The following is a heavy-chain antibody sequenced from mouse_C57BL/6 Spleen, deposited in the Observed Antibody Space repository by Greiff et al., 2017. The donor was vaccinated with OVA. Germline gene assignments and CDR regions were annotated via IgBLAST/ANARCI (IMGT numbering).Heavy chain of an antibody. CDR2: ISDGGSYT. CDR3: ARGGLPYYFDY. CDR1: GFTFSSYA. J-gene: IGHJ2*01. D-gene: IGHD2-4*01. V-gene: IGHV5-4*01. Sequence: EVQVVESGGGLVKPGGSLKLSCAASGFTFSSYAMSWVRQTPEKRLAWVATISDGGSYTYYPDNVKGRFTISRDNAKNNLYLQMSHLKSEDTAMYYCARGGLPYYFDYWGQGPTLTVSS.